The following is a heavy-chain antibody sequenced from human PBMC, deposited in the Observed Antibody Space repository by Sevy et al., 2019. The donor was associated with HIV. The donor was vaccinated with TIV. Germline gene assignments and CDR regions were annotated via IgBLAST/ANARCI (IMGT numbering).Heavy chain of an antibody. J-gene: IGHJ4*02. D-gene: IGHD6-6*01. V-gene: IGHV3-7*01. CDR3: ARVGIFAPSESQYRFMDY. CDR2: INQDGSKL. CDR1: GCTFTTYW. Sequence: GGSLRLSCAASGCTFTTYWMSWVRQAPGKGLEWVANINQDGSKLNYVDSLKGRFIISRDNAKKSLFVQMNSLRADDTAVYYCARVGIFAPSESQYRFMDYWGQGTLVTVSS.